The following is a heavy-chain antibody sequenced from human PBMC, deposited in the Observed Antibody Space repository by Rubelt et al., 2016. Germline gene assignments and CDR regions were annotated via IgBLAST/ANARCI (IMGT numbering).Heavy chain of an antibody. CDR1: GFTFSSYS. Sequence: VQLVESGGGVVQPGGSLRLSCAASGFTFSSYSMNWVRQAPGKGLEWVSYISSSSSTIYYADSVKGLVTISRYNAKNCLYLQMNSLGDEDTAVYYCATQGYCSSTSCYGAYWGQGTLVTVSS. CDR3: ATQGYCSSTSCYGAY. CDR2: ISSSSSTI. D-gene: IGHD2-2*01. V-gene: IGHV3-48*02. J-gene: IGHJ4*02.